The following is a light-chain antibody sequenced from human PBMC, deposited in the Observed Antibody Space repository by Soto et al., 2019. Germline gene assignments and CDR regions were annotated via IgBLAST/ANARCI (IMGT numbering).Light chain of an antibody. V-gene: IGKV3-20*01. CDR1: QGVSSSY. Sequence: EIVLTQSPGTLSLSPGERATLSCRASQGVSSSYLDWYQQKPGQAPSLLIYGTSSRATGIPDRFSGSGSGTDFTLTISRLEPEDFAVYYCQQYGSSSMYTFGQGTKLEIK. CDR3: QQYGSSSMYT. J-gene: IGKJ2*01. CDR2: GTS.